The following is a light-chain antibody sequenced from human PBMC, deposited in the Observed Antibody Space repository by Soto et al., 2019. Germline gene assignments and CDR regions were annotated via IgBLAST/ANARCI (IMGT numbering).Light chain of an antibody. CDR1: SSNIGSNY. CDR2: RNN. CDR3: AAWDDSLSGVV. V-gene: IGLV1-47*01. Sequence: QSVLTQPPSASGTPGQRVTISCSGSSSNIGSNYVFWYQHLPGTAPKLLMYRNNQRPSGVPDRFSGSKSGTSASLAISGLRSEHETDYYCAAWDDSLSGVVFGGGTKLTVL. J-gene: IGLJ2*01.